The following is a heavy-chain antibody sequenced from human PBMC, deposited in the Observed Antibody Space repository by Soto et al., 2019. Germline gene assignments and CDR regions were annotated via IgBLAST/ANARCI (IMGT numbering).Heavy chain of an antibody. J-gene: IGHJ3*02. Sequence: SETLSLTCTVSGGSISSSSYYWGWIRQPPGKGLEWIGSIYYSGSTYYNPSLKSRVTISVDTSKNQFSLKLSSVTAADTAVYYCARRVSCTNGVCYGIGVWAFDIWGRGTMVTVSS. CDR3: ARRVSCTNGVCYGIGVWAFDI. D-gene: IGHD2-8*01. CDR2: IYYSGST. V-gene: IGHV4-39*01. CDR1: GGSISSSSYY.